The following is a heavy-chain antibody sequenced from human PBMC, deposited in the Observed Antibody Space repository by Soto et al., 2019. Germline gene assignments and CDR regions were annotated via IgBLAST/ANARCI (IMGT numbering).Heavy chain of an antibody. CDR1: GFTLSTYS. Sequence: EVQLVESGGGLVQPGGSLRLSCAASGFTLSTYSMNWVRQAPGKGLEWVSYISSSSSIIYYADSVKGRFTISRDNAKNSLYLHMNSLRDEDTAVYCCARDLIGSYLGFDYWGQGTLVTVSS. V-gene: IGHV3-48*02. CDR2: ISSSSSII. CDR3: ARDLIGSYLGFDY. D-gene: IGHD1-26*01. J-gene: IGHJ4*02.